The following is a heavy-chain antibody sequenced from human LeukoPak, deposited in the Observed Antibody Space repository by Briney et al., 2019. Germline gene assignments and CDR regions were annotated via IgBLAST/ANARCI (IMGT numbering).Heavy chain of an antibody. Sequence: SETLSLTCSVSGGSISSGSYYWSWIRQPAGKGLEWIGRIYTSGSTNYNPSLKSRVTISVDTSKNQFSLKLSSVTAADTAVYYCVRTVKRYYYYYYMDVWGKGTTVTVSS. CDR2: IYTSGST. CDR3: VRTVKRYYYYYYMDV. CDR1: GGSISSGSYY. D-gene: IGHD1-1*01. J-gene: IGHJ6*03. V-gene: IGHV4-61*02.